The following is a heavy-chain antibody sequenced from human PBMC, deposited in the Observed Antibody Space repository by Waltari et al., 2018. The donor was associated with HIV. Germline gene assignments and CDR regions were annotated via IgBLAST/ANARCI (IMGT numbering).Heavy chain of an antibody. CDR3: ARETSGPTWRLFDS. CDR2: INASGGT. V-gene: IGHV4-4*07. Sequence: QVQLQESGPGLVQPSENLSLTCIVSGGSINNYYWNWIRKPAGKGLEWLGRINASGGTNYNPSLKSRVTMSVDTSKNQFSLKLTSVTAADTAVYFCARETSGPTWRLFDSWGQGTLVTVSS. CDR1: GGSINNYY. J-gene: IGHJ4*02. D-gene: IGHD1-26*01.